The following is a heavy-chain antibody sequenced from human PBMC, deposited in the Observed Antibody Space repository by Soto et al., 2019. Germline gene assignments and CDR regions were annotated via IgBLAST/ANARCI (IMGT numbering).Heavy chain of an antibody. J-gene: IGHJ4*02. CDR1: GGSISSYY. Sequence: ASETLSLTCTVSGGSISSYYWSWIRQPPGKGLEWIGYIYYSGSTNYNPSLKSRVTISVDTSKNQFSLKLSSVTAADTAVYYCASGIAVAGTGYDYWGQGTLVTVSS. CDR3: ASGIAVAGTGYDY. D-gene: IGHD6-19*01. V-gene: IGHV4-59*13. CDR2: IYYSGST.